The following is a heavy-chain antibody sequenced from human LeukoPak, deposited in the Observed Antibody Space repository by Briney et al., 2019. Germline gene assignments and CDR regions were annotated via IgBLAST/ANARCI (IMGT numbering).Heavy chain of an antibody. V-gene: IGHV4-34*01. Sequence: SETLSLTCAVYGGSFSGYYWSWIRQPPGKGLEWIGEINHSGSTNYNPSLKSRVTISVDTSKNQFSLKLSSVTAADTAVYYCRKGNYDILTGYPTTPDYFDYWGQGTLVTVSS. D-gene: IGHD3-9*01. CDR1: GGSFSGYY. CDR2: INHSGST. CDR3: RKGNYDILTGYPTTPDYFDY. J-gene: IGHJ4*02.